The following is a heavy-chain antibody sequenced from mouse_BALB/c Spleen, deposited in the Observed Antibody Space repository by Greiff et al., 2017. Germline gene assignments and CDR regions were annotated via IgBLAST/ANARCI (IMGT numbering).Heavy chain of an antibody. CDR2: INPSTGYT. J-gene: IGHJ3*01. D-gene: IGHD1-1*01. Sequence: VQLQQSGAELAKPGASVKMSCKASGYTFTSYWMHWVKQRPGQGLEWIGYINPSTGYTEYNQKFKDKATLTADKSSSTAYMQLSSLTSEDSAVYYCARRGYGSSGWFAYWGQGTLVTVSA. CDR1: GYTFTSYW. CDR3: ARRGYGSSGWFAY. V-gene: IGHV1-7*01.